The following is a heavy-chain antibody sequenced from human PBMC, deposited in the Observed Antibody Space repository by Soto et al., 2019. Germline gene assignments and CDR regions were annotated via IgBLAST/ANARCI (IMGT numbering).Heavy chain of an antibody. D-gene: IGHD1-7*01. J-gene: IGHJ4*02. CDR3: AKDRRAGGNYGFYSDF. CDR1: GFTFSSYG. CDR2: SSATGAGT. V-gene: IGHV3-23*01. Sequence: EVQLLESGGGLVQPGGSLRLSCAASGFTFSSYGMTWVRQAPGKGVEWVSFSSATGAGTYYADSVKGRFTISRDTSKNPLYLQLTSPRADDTAVYYCAKDRRAGGNYGFYSDFWGQGALVIVSS.